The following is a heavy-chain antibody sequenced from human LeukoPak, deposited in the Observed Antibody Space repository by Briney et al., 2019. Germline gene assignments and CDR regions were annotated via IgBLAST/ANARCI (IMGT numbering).Heavy chain of an antibody. D-gene: IGHD4-17*01. Sequence: GGSLRLSCAASGFTFTDVWMTWVRQAPGKGLEWVGRIKRKTDGGTTDYAAPVKGRFTISRDDSQNTLYLQMNSLETEDTGVYYCTASLDYGEYYFDNWGQGTLVTVSS. CDR2: IKRKTDGGTT. CDR1: GFTFTDVW. CDR3: TASLDYGEYYFDN. V-gene: IGHV3-15*01. J-gene: IGHJ4*02.